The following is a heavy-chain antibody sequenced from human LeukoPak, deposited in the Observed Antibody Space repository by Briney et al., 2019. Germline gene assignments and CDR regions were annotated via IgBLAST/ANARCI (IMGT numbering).Heavy chain of an antibody. CDR1: GGTFSSYA. V-gene: IGHV1-69*04. CDR3: ARVPGRDCSSTSCYQIDY. CDR2: IIPILGIA. D-gene: IGHD2-2*01. J-gene: IGHJ4*02. Sequence: ASVKVSCKASGGTFSSYAISWVRQAPGQGLEWMGRIIPILGIASYAQKFQGRVTITADKSTSTAYMELSSLRSEDTAVYYCARVPGRDCSSTSCYQIDYWGQGTLVTVSS.